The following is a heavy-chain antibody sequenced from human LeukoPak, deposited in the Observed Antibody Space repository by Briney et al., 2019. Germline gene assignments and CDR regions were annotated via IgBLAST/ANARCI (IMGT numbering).Heavy chain of an antibody. V-gene: IGHV3-30*04. J-gene: IGHJ4*02. D-gene: IGHD3-22*01. CDR2: ISYDGSDK. CDR3: AKLLYYYDSSQPY. CDR1: GFTFSSYA. Sequence: GGSLRLSCAASGFTFSSYAMYWVRQAPGKGLEWVAVISYDGSDKFYADSVKGRFTISRDNSKNTLYLQMNSLRAEDTAVYYCAKLLYYYDSSQPYWGQGTLVTVSS.